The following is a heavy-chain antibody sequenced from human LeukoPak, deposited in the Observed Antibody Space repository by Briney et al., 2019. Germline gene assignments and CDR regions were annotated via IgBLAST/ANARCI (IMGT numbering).Heavy chain of an antibody. CDR3: AKESSGYYRPNDY. V-gene: IGHV3-23*01. Sequence: PVGSLRLSCAASGLTFSSYAVNWVRQAPGKGRECVSGISGRGVSTYYADSVKGRFTIYRDNSKNTLYLQMNSLRGEDTAVYYCAKESSGYYRPNDYWGQGPLVTVSS. CDR2: ISGRGVST. CDR1: GLTFSSYA. J-gene: IGHJ4*02. D-gene: IGHD3-22*01.